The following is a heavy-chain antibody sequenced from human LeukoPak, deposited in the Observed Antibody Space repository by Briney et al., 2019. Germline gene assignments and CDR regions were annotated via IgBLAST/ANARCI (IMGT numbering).Heavy chain of an antibody. CDR2: ICHSGST. V-gene: IGHV4-30-2*01. CDR1: GGSISSGGYY. CDR3: ARDLQGQGLAFDI. Sequence: SETLSLTCTVSGGSISSGGYYWSWIRQPPGKGLEWIGYICHSGSTYYNPSLKSRVTISVDRSKNQFSLKLSSVTAADTAVYYCARDLQGQGLAFDIWGQGTMVTVSS. J-gene: IGHJ3*02.